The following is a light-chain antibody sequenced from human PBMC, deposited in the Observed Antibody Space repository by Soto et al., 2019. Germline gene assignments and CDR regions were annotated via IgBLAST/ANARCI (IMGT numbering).Light chain of an antibody. CDR2: DNN. Sequence: QSVLTQPTSVSAAPGQKVTISCSGSSSNIGNNYVSWYQQLPGTAPKLLIYDNNERPSGIPDRFSGSKSGTSATLGITGLQTGDEADYYCGTLDSGLSAVVFGGGTKLTVL. CDR3: GTLDSGLSAVV. CDR1: SSNIGNNY. V-gene: IGLV1-51*01. J-gene: IGLJ2*01.